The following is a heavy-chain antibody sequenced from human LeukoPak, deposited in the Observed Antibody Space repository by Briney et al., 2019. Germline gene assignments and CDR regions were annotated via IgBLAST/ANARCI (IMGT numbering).Heavy chain of an antibody. D-gene: IGHD3-22*01. CDR2: INPSDDTK. J-gene: IGHJ4*02. Sequence: ASVKVSCKASGYTFTSYYMHWVRQAPGQGLEWMGVINPSDDTKSYAQRFQGRVTMTRDTSTSTVYMELSSLRSEDTAVYYCARVHYYDSSGYWLDYWGQGTLVTVSS. CDR1: GYTFTSYY. V-gene: IGHV1-46*01. CDR3: ARVHYYDSSGYWLDY.